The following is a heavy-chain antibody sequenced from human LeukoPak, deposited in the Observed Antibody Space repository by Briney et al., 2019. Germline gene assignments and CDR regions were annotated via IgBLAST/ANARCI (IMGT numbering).Heavy chain of an antibody. D-gene: IGHD3-10*01. CDR1: GGSISSYY. Sequence: SETLSLTCTVSGGSISSYYWSWFRQPPGKGLEWIGYIYYSGSTNYNPSLKSRVTISVDTSKNQFSLKLSSVTAADTAVYYCARVGGSGGYYHYYYYYMDVWGKGTTVTVSS. CDR3: ARVGGSGGYYHYYYYYMDV. CDR2: IYYSGST. V-gene: IGHV4-59*01. J-gene: IGHJ6*03.